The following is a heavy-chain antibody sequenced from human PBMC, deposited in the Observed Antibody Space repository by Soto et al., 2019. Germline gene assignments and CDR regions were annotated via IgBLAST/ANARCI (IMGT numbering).Heavy chain of an antibody. CDR2: ISGSGGST. CDR1: GFTFSSYA. V-gene: IGHV3-23*01. Sequence: PGGSLRLSCATSGFTFSSYAMNWVRQAPGKGLEWVSAISGSGGSTNYADSVKGRFTISRDNSKNTLYLQMNSLRAEDTAVYYSAKPVGRASDAFDIWGQGTMVTV. J-gene: IGHJ3*02. D-gene: IGHD1-26*01. CDR3: AKPVGRASDAFDI.